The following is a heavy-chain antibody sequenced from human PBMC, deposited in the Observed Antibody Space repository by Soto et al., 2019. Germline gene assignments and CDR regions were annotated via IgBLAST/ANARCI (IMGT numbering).Heavy chain of an antibody. CDR1: GFTFSSSG. V-gene: IGHV3-23*01. J-gene: IGHJ3*01. D-gene: IGHD4-17*01. CDR2: ISIRGDYR. Sequence: EGQLLQSGGGLVQPGESLRLSCAASGFTFSSSGMSWVRQAPGKGLEWVSSISIRGDYRYYADSVKGRFTISRDNSKNTLYLQRSSLTAEDTALYYCANHGGFDFWGQGTMVADSS. CDR3: ANHGGFDF.